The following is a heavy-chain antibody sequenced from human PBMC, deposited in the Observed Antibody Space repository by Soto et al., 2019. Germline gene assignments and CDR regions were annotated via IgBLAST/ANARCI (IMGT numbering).Heavy chain of an antibody. Sequence: AASVKVSCKASGYTFTSYAMHWVRQAPGQRLEWMGWINAGNGNTKYSQKFQGRVTITRDTSASTAYMELSSLRSEDTAVYYCARDRGAYNWNYFDYWGQGTLVTVSS. V-gene: IGHV1-3*01. D-gene: IGHD1-20*01. J-gene: IGHJ4*02. CDR1: GYTFTSYA. CDR2: INAGNGNT. CDR3: ARDRGAYNWNYFDY.